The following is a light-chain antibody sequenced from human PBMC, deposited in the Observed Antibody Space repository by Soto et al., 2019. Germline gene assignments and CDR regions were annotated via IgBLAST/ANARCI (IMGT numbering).Light chain of an antibody. Sequence: VLTQSPATLSLSPGERATLSCRASQNIDTKLAWYRQRPGQAPRLLIYSASIRATGIPARFSGSGSGTEFTLTISGLQSEDFAVYYCQQYKEWRTFGQGTKVDIK. V-gene: IGKV3-15*01. CDR3: QQYKEWRT. CDR2: SAS. J-gene: IGKJ1*01. CDR1: QNIDTK.